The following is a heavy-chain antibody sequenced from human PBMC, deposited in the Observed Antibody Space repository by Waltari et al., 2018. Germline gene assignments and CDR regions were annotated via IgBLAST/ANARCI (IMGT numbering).Heavy chain of an antibody. CDR2: IYHSGST. D-gene: IGHD3-22*01. CDR1: GGSISRSNW. V-gene: IGHV4-4*02. CDR3: ARLPPYNFYDSNGLDY. Sequence: QVQLQESGPGLVKPSGTLSLTCAGSGGSISRSNWWSWVRQPPGKGLEWIGEIYHSGSTNYNPSLKSRVTISVDKSKNQFSLKLSSVTAADTAVYYCARLPPYNFYDSNGLDYWGQGTLVTVSS. J-gene: IGHJ4*02.